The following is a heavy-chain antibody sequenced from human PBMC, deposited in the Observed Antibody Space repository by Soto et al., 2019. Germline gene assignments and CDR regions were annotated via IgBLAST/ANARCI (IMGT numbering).Heavy chain of an antibody. J-gene: IGHJ3*02. D-gene: IGHD3-3*01. CDR3: DKTFLRRLTDAFNI. Sequence: GESLKISCKGSGYSFTTYWILWVRQLPGKGLEWMGIIYPGGSDTRYSPSFQGQVTISTDKSTSTAYLQWSSLKASDTAMYYCDKTFLRRLTDAFNIWGQGTMVTVSS. CDR1: GYSFTTYW. V-gene: IGHV5-51*01. CDR2: IYPGGSDT.